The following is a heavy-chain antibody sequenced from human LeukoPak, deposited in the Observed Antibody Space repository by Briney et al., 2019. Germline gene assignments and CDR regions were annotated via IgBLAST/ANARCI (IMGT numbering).Heavy chain of an antibody. CDR3: ASGGAVAATY. CDR2: INPGGSWT. D-gene: IGHD2-15*01. V-gene: IGHV1-46*01. J-gene: IGHJ4*02. CDR1: GYTFTRHY. Sequence: ASVKVSCKASGYTFTRHYMHWVRQAPGQGLEWMGVINPGGSWTSYAQKFQGRVTMTRDMSTSTDYMELSSLRSEDTAVYYCASGGAVAATYWGQGTLVTVSS.